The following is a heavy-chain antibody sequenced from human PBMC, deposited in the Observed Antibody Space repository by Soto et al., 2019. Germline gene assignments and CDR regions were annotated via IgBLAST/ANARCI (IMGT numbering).Heavy chain of an antibody. J-gene: IGHJ4*02. CDR1: GYTFTGYY. V-gene: IGHV1-2*02. CDR3: ARGLDSSSSSY. Sequence: ASVKVYCKSSGYTFTGYYMHWVRQAPGQVLEWMGWINPNSGGTNYAQKFQGRVTMTRDTSISTAYMELSRLRSDDTAVYYCARGLDSSSSSYWGQGTLVTVSS. D-gene: IGHD6-6*01. CDR2: INPNSGGT.